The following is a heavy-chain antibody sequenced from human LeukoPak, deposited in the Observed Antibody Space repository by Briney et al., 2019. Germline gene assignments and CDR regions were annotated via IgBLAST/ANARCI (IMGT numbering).Heavy chain of an antibody. CDR1: GFTFSSYA. D-gene: IGHD3-16*02. V-gene: IGHV3-23*01. J-gene: IGHJ4*02. CDR2: ISGSGGST. Sequence: GGSLRLSCAASGFTFSSYAMSWVRQVPGKGLEWVSAISGSGGSTYYADSVKGRFTISRDNSKNTLYLQMNSLRAEDTAVYYCAKDRSDYVWGSYRAFDYWGQGTLVTVSS. CDR3: AKDRSDYVWGSYRAFDY.